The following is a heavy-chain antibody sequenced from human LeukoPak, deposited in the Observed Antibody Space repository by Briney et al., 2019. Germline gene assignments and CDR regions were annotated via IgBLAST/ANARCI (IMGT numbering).Heavy chain of an antibody. CDR2: ISGGGDKT. J-gene: IGHJ6*02. CDR3: ARGLVGSSSWSIYYYYGMDV. V-gene: IGHV3-23*01. D-gene: IGHD6-13*01. CDR1: GFTFSSYE. Sequence: GGSLRLSCAASGFTFSSYEMNWVRQAPGKGLEWVSGISGGGDKTYYADSVKGRFTISRDNSKDTLYLQINSLGAEDTAVYYCARGLVGSSSWSIYYYYGMDVWGQGTTVTVSS.